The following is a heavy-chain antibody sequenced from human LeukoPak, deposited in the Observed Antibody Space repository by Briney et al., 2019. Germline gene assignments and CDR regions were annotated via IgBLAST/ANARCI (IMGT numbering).Heavy chain of an antibody. J-gene: IGHJ4*02. V-gene: IGHV3-23*01. CDR3: AKDILTYYYGTSGYYFDY. CDR1: GFTFDNHA. CDR2: ITGSGDAR. D-gene: IGHD3-3*01. Sequence: GGSLRLSCAASGFTFDNHAMTWVRQAPGKGLEWVSVITGSGDARYYADSVKGRFTISRDNPKNTLHLQMSTLRVEDTALYYCAKDILTYYYGTSGYYFDYWGQGTLVTVSS.